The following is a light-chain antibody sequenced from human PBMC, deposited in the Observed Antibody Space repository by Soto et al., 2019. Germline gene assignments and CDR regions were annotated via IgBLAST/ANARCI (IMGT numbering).Light chain of an antibody. CDR2: AAS. J-gene: IGKJ1*01. Sequence: DIQMTQSPSSLSASVGDRVTITCQASQDISNYLNWYQQKPGKPPKLLIYAASSLQSGVPSRFSGSRSGTDFTLTISSLQPEDVAIYYCQQAYSPPWTFGQGTKVDI. CDR1: QDISNY. CDR3: QQAYSPPWT. V-gene: IGKV1-39*01.